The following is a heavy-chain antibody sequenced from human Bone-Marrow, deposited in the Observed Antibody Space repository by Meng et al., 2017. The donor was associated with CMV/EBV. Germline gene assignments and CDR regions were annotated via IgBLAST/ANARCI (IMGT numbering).Heavy chain of an antibody. CDR2: IRSKAYGGTT. Sequence: GESLKISCTASGFTFGDYAMSWVRQAPGKGLEWVGFIRSKAYGGTTEYAASEKGRFTISRDDSKSIAYLQMNSLKTEDTAVYYCTTDIVVVPAAIPHYYYYGMDVWGQGTTVTVSS. V-gene: IGHV3-49*04. CDR3: TTDIVVVPAAIPHYYYYGMDV. J-gene: IGHJ6*01. D-gene: IGHD2-2*02. CDR1: GFTFGDYA.